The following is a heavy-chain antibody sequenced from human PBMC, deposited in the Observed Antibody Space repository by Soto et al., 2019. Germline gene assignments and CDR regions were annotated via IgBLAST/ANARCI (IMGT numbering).Heavy chain of an antibody. CDR3: ARGGQDIVVVVAATASDAFDI. CDR1: GGSFSGYY. V-gene: IGHV4-34*01. CDR2: INHSGST. Sequence: QVQLQQWGAGLLKPSETLSLTYAVYGGSFSGYYWSWIRQPPGKGLEWIGEINHSGSTNYNPSLKSRVTISVDTSKNQFSLKLSSVTAADTAVYYCARGGQDIVVVVAATASDAFDIWGQGTMVTVSS. J-gene: IGHJ3*02. D-gene: IGHD2-15*01.